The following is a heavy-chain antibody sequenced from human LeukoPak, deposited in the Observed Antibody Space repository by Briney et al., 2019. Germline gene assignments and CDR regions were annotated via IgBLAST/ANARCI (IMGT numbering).Heavy chain of an antibody. Sequence: SETLSLTCTVSGGSISSSSYYWGWIRQPPGKGLEWIGSIYYSGSTYYNPSLKSRVTISVDTSKNQISLKLSSVTAADTAVYYCAREIAGYYYGSGSYYYYFDYWGQGTLVTVSS. J-gene: IGHJ4*02. CDR1: GGSISSSSYY. CDR2: IYYSGST. D-gene: IGHD3-10*01. CDR3: AREIAGYYYGSGSYYYYFDY. V-gene: IGHV4-39*07.